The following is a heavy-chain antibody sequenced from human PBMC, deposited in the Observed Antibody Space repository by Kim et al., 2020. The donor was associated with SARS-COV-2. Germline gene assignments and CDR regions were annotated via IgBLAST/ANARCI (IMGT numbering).Heavy chain of an antibody. CDR2: IYYSGST. D-gene: IGHD2-2*01. CDR3: ASIVVVPVGDLWDFDL. V-gene: IGHV4-39*01. Sequence: SETLSLTCTVSGGSISSSSYYWGWIRQPPGKGLEWIGSIYYSGSTYYNPSLKSRVTISVDTSKNQFSLKLSSVTAADTAVYYCASIVVVPVGDLWDFDLWGRGPLVTVPS. J-gene: IGHJ2*01. CDR1: GGSISSSSYY.